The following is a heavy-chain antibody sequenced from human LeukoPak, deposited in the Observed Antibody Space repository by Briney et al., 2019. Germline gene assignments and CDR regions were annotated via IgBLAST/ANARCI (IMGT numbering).Heavy chain of an antibody. CDR3: ARENSGYDSRWFDP. J-gene: IGHJ5*02. CDR2: ISYDGSNK. V-gene: IGHV3-30*01. CDR1: GFTFSSYA. D-gene: IGHD5-12*01. Sequence: GRSLRLSCPASGFTFSSYAMHWVRQAPGKGLAWVAVISYDGSNKYYADSVKGRFTISRDNSKNTLYLQMNSLRAEDTAVYYCARENSGYDSRWFDPWGQGTLVTVSS.